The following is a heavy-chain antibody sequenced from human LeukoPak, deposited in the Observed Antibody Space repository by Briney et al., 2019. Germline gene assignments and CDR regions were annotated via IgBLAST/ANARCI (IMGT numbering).Heavy chain of an antibody. Sequence: GGSLRLSCAASGFTFSNYWMSWVRQAPGKGLEWVANIKDDGSGKYYVDSLKGRFTISRDNAKNSLYPQMNSLRAEDTAVYYCARVGYSSSWSPSDYWGQGALVTVSS. D-gene: IGHD6-13*01. J-gene: IGHJ4*02. CDR1: GFTFSNYW. CDR2: IKDDGSGK. V-gene: IGHV3-7*01. CDR3: ARVGYSSSWSPSDY.